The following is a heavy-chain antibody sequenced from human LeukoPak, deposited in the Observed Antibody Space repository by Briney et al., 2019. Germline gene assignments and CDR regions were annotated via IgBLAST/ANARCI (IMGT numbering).Heavy chain of an antibody. Sequence: GESLKISCKGSGYSFTSYWIGWVRQRPGKGLEWMGIIYPGDSDTRYSPSFQGQVTISADKSISTAYLQWSSLKASDTAMYYCARQRLHYGSGSYYHFDYWGQGTLVTVSS. V-gene: IGHV5-51*01. D-gene: IGHD3-10*01. J-gene: IGHJ4*02. CDR1: GYSFTSYW. CDR3: ARQRLHYGSGSYYHFDY. CDR2: IYPGDSDT.